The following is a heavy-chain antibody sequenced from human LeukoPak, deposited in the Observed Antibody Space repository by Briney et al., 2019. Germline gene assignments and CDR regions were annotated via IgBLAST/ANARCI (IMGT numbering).Heavy chain of an antibody. CDR1: GFTFSSYS. J-gene: IGHJ3*02. Sequence: GGSLRLSCAASGFTFSSYSMNWVRQAPGKGLEWVSSIDSYRSYIYYADSVKGRFTISRDNAKNSLYLQMNSLRVEDTALYYCAKDGGSYLDGAFDIWGQGTMVTVSS. CDR2: IDSYRSYI. V-gene: IGHV3-21*04. D-gene: IGHD1-26*01. CDR3: AKDGGSYLDGAFDI.